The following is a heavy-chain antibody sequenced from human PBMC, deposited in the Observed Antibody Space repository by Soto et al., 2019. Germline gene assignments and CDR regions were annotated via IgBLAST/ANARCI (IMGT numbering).Heavy chain of an antibody. J-gene: IGHJ6*02. CDR1: GGSFSRCY. D-gene: IGHD1-7*01. CDR3: ARKNWNYALYGNYYYYYGMDV. Sequence: SETLSLTWAVYGGSFSRCYWSWIRQPPGKAMEWIGEINHSGSTNYNPSLKSRVTISVDTSKNRFSLKLRSVTAAVTAVYYCARKNWNYALYGNYYYYYGMDVWCHGTTVTVSS. V-gene: IGHV4-34*01. CDR2: INHSGST.